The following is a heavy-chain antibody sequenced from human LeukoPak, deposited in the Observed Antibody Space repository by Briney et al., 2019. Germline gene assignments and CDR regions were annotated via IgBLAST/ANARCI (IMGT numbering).Heavy chain of an antibody. Sequence: SETLSLTCTVSGGSISTYYWSWIRQPPGKGLEWIGYIYYTGSTNYNPSLKSRVTISVDTSKNQFSLKLSPVTAADAAVYYCARRPHTGYSGDWGPHDYYYGMNVWGQGTTVTVSS. D-gene: IGHD6-19*01. J-gene: IGHJ6*02. CDR2: IYYTGST. CDR1: GGSISTYY. CDR3: ARRPHTGYSGDWGPHDYYYGMNV. V-gene: IGHV4-59*08.